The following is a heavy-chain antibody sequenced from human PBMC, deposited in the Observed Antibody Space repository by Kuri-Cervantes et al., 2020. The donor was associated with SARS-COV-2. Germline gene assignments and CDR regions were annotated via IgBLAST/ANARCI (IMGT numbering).Heavy chain of an antibody. V-gene: IGHV4-39*01. CDR3: ARHRYGLAPFDY. Sequence: GSLRLSCIVSGVAIDSNSYYWVWIRQPPGKGLEWIGSIYYSGSTYYNPSLKSRVTISVDTSKNQFSLKLSSVTAADTAVYYCARHRYGLAPFDYWGQGTLVTVSS. CDR1: GVAIDSNSYY. D-gene: IGHD1-1*01. CDR2: IYYSGST. J-gene: IGHJ4*02.